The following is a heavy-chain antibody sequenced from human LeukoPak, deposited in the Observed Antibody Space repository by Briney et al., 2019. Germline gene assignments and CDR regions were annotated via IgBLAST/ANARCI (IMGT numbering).Heavy chain of an antibody. J-gene: IGHJ4*02. CDR1: GYSISSGYY. CDR3: ARGLGRQQLVSPFDY. V-gene: IGHV4-38-2*02. CDR2: IYHSGTI. Sequence: SETLSLTCTVSGYSISSGYYWGWIRPPPGKGPEWLASIYHSGTIYYNPSLKSRVTISVDTSKNQFSLKLTSVTAADTAVYYCARGLGRQQLVSPFDYWGQGTLVTVSS. D-gene: IGHD6-13*01.